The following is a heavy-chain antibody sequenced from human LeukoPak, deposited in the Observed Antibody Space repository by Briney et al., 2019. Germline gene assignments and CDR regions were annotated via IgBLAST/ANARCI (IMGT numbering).Heavy chain of an antibody. CDR3: ARPKVGATRGFDY. CDR2: IYYSGTT. J-gene: IGHJ4*02. CDR1: GGSISSSSYY. Sequence: SETLSLTCTVSGGSISSSSYYWGWSRQPPGKGLEWIGSIYYSGTTYYNPSLKSRVTISVDTSKNQFSLTLTSLTAADTAVYYCARPKVGATRGFDYWGQGTLVTVSS. D-gene: IGHD1-26*01. V-gene: IGHV4-39*01.